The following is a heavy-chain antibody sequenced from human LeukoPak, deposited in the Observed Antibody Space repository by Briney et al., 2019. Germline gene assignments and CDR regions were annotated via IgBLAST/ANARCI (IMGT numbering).Heavy chain of an antibody. J-gene: IGHJ4*02. CDR1: GFTFSSYA. Sequence: PGGSQRISCAASGFTFSSYAMNSVRQAPGKGLEWVLAISGGGGGTYYAGSVKGLFTISRDGSKNTLYLQMNSLRAEDTAVYYCAKSGSGSYFWGQGTLVTVSS. CDR2: ISGGGGGT. D-gene: IGHD1-26*01. V-gene: IGHV3-23*01. CDR3: AKSGSGSYF.